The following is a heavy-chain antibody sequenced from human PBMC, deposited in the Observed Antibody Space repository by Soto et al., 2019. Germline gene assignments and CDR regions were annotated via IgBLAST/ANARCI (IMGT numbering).Heavy chain of an antibody. J-gene: IGHJ4*02. CDR3: ESVLYVPWVVSHFDY. V-gene: IGHV4-31*11. CDR1: GGSISSGGYY. Sequence: SETLSLTCAVSGGSISSGGYYWTWIRQHPGKGLEWIGYIYYTGSTYYNPSLKSRVTISVDTSKNQFSLKLSSVTAADTAVYYCESVLYVPWVVSHFDYWGQGNLVTVS. CDR2: IYYTGST. D-gene: IGHD2-15*01.